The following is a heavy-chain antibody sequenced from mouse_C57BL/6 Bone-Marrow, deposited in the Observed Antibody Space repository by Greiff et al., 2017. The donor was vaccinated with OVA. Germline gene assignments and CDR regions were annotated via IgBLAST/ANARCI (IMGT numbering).Heavy chain of an antibody. CDR3: ARDYYDYDVPFAY. D-gene: IGHD2-4*01. CDR1: GFTFSDFY. CDR2: SRNKANDYTT. V-gene: IGHV7-1*01. Sequence: EVMLVESGGGLVQSGRSLRLSCATSGFTFSDFYMEWVRQAPGKGLEWIAASRNKANDYTTEYSASVKGRFIVSRDTSQSILYLQMNALRAEDTATYYCARDYYDYDVPFAYWGQGTLVTVSA. J-gene: IGHJ3*01.